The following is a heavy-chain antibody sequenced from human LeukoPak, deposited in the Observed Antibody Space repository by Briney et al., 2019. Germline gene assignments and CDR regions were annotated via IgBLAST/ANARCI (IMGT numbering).Heavy chain of an antibody. CDR1: GGSFSGYY. CDR3: ARAGYSYGYPDAFDI. D-gene: IGHD5-18*01. J-gene: IGHJ3*02. Sequence: SETLSLTCAVYGGSFSGYYWSWIRQPPGKGLEWIGEINHSGSTNYNPSLKSRVTISVDTSKNQFSLKLSSVTAADTAVYYCARAGYSYGYPDAFDIWGQGTMVTVSS. V-gene: IGHV4-34*01. CDR2: INHSGST.